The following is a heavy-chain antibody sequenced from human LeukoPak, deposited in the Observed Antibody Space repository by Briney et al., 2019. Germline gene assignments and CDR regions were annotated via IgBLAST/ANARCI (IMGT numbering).Heavy chain of an antibody. J-gene: IGHJ4*02. CDR1: GGSISSYY. Sequence: SETLSLTCTVSGGSISSYYWSWIRQPPGKGLEWIGYIYYSGSTNYNPSLKSRVTISVDTSKNQFPLKLSSVTAADTAVYYCARHKSRNAYYYDSSGYYLDDWGQGTLVTVSS. CDR3: ARHKSRNAYYYDSSGYYLDD. D-gene: IGHD3-22*01. CDR2: IYYSGST. V-gene: IGHV4-59*08.